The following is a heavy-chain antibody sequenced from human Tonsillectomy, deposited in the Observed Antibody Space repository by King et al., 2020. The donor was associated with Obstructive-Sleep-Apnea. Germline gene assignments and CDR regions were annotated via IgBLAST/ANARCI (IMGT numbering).Heavy chain of an antibody. J-gene: IGHJ4*02. Sequence: VQLVESGGGLVQPGGSLRLSCAAAGFTFSTSWMHWVRQAPGKGLVWVSRINIDGSSTTYAYSVRGRFTISRDNAKNTLFLQMNSLRAEDTAVYYCTRDPARGDGEFFDDWGQGTLVTVSS. V-gene: IGHV3-74*03. D-gene: IGHD5-24*01. CDR3: TRDPARGDGEFFDD. CDR1: GFTFSTSW. CDR2: INIDGSST.